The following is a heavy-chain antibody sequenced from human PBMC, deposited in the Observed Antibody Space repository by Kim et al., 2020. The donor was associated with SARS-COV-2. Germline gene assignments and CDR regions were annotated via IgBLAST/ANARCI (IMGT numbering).Heavy chain of an antibody. V-gene: IGHV4-39*07. Sequence: STYYNPSLKSRVTISVDTSKNQFSLKLSSVTAADTAVYYCARGTAGNSGYWGQGTLVTVSS. D-gene: IGHD2-8*02. CDR3: ARGTAGNSGY. CDR2: ST. J-gene: IGHJ4*02.